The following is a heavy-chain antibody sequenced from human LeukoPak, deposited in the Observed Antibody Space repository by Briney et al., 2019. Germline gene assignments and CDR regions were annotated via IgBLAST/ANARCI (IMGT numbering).Heavy chain of an antibody. J-gene: IGHJ4*01. Sequence: GGSLRLSCAASGFTFSSYNMNWVRQAPGKGLEWVSYISSSSNTIYYADSVKGRFTISRDNAKNSLYLQMDSLRPEDTAVYYCAKDRFAELRYGVVGYWGHGTLVTVSS. CDR3: AKDRFAELRYGVVGY. V-gene: IGHV3-48*01. CDR1: GFTFSSYN. D-gene: IGHD4/OR15-4a*01. CDR2: ISSSSNTI.